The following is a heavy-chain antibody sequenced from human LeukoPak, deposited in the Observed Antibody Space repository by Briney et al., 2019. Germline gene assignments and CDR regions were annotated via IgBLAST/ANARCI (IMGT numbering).Heavy chain of an antibody. Sequence: SQTLSLTCTVSGGSISSGSYYWSWIRQPAGKGLEWIGRIYTSGSTNYNPSLKSRVTISVDTSKNQFFLKLSSVTAADTAVYYCARPRVVNDAFDIWGQGTMVTVSS. CDR3: ARPRVVNDAFDI. CDR1: GGSISSGSYY. V-gene: IGHV4-61*02. D-gene: IGHD4-23*01. CDR2: IYTSGST. J-gene: IGHJ3*02.